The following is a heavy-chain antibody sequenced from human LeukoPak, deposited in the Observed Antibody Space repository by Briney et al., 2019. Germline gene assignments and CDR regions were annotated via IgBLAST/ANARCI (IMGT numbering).Heavy chain of an antibody. D-gene: IGHD4-17*01. Sequence: PGGSLRLSCAVSGFTFSNYAMTWVRLAPGTGLEWVSSIRGSGRGTDYAGSVRGRFNISRDNSKTTLYLQMNSLRAEDTAVYYCSRDPNGDYVGAFDFQRWGQGTLVTVSS. CDR2: IRGSGRGT. J-gene: IGHJ1*01. CDR1: GFTFSNYA. CDR3: SRDPNGDYVGAFDFQR. V-gene: IGHV3-23*01.